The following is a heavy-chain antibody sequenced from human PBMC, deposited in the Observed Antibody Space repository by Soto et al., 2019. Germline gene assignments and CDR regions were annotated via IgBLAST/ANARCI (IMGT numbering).Heavy chain of an antibody. V-gene: IGHV5-10-1*01. D-gene: IGHD3-22*01. CDR1: GYSFTSYW. CDR2: IDPDESFS. Sequence: PGESLKISCKASGYSFTSYWISWVRQVPGKGLEWMGRIDPDESFSKYSPSFQGHVSFSVDKSISTAYLQWHSLQASDTATYYCVRHYSSFDSDQNYWGQGTLVTVSS. J-gene: IGHJ4*02. CDR3: VRHYSSFDSDQNY.